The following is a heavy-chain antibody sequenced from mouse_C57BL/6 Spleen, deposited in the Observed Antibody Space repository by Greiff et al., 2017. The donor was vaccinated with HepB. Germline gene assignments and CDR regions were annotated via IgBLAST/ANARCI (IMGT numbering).Heavy chain of an antibody. V-gene: IGHV5-6*01. CDR3: ARHPLNYYDYDDGYFDY. CDR1: GFTFSSYG. CDR2: ISSGGSYT. Sequence: VQVVESGGDLVKPGGSLKLSCAASGFTFSSYGMSWVRQTPDKRLEWVATISSGGSYTYYPDSVKGRFTISRDNAKNTLYLQMSSLKSEDTAMYYCARHPLNYYDYDDGYFDYWGQGTTLTVSS. J-gene: IGHJ2*01. D-gene: IGHD2-4*01.